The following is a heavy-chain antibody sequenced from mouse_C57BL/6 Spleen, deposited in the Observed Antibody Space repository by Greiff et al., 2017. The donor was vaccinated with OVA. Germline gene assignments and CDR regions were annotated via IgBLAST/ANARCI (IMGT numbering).Heavy chain of an antibody. J-gene: IGHJ2*01. CDR3: AREEEPYYFDY. CDR1: GFTFSSYA. Sequence: EVKLMESGGGLVKPGGSLKLSCAASGFTFSSYAMSWVRQTPETRLEWVATISDGGSYTYYPDNVKGRFTISRDNAKNNLYLQMSHLKSEDTAMYYCAREEEPYYFDYWGQGTTLTVSS. V-gene: IGHV5-4*01. CDR2: ISDGGSYT.